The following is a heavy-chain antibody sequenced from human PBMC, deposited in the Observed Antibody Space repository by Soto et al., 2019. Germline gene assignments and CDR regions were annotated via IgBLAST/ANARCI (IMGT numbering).Heavy chain of an antibody. CDR2: IYYTGST. J-gene: IGHJ4*02. Sequence: QVQLQESGPGLVKPSETLSLTCSVSGGSITGYYWIWIRQPPGKGLECIGYIYYTGSTYYSPSLGSRVTISVDTSKDQFSLRLSSVTTADTAVYYCARVILGATTPFDLWGQGSLVTVSS. D-gene: IGHD1-26*01. CDR1: GGSITGYY. CDR3: ARVILGATTPFDL. V-gene: IGHV4-59*01.